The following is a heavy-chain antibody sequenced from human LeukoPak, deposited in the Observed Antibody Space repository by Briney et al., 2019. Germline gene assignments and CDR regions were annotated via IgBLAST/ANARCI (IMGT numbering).Heavy chain of an antibody. CDR3: VRDAPGGTTVFDY. CDR1: GDSVSSNSAA. Sequence: SQTLSLTCAISGDSVSSNSAAWNWTRQSPSRGLEWLGRTYYRSKWYFDYAVSLKSRITINPDTSKNQFSLQLNSVTPEDTAVYCCVRDAPGGTTVFDYWGQGTLVTVSS. V-gene: IGHV6-1*01. CDR2: TYYRSKWYF. J-gene: IGHJ4*02. D-gene: IGHD1-14*01.